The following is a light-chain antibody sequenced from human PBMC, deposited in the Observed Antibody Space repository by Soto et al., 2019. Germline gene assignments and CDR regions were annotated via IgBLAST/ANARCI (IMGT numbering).Light chain of an antibody. V-gene: IGLV2-14*01. J-gene: IGLJ2*01. CDR1: SSDVGSYHY. CDR2: EVT. CDR3: SSYGRSSLI. Sequence: QSALTQPASVSGSPGQSITISCTGTSSDVGSYHYVSWYQQFPGEAPKLMIYEVTKRPSGISNRFSGSKSGNTASLTISELQADDEADYYCSSYGRSSLIFGGGTKLTVL.